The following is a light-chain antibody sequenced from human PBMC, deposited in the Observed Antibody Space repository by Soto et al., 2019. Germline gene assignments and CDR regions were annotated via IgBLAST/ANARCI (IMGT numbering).Light chain of an antibody. CDR2: GAS. Sequence: QMTQSPTSLSASVGDRATITCRASQGISNFLAWFQQKPGKAPKCLIYGASTWQSGVPSRFSGSGSDTDFTLTITCLQPEDFATYYWQQYHSCPPSFGQGTKVEIK. J-gene: IGKJ1*01. CDR3: QQYHSCPPS. CDR1: QGISNF. V-gene: IGKV1-16*01.